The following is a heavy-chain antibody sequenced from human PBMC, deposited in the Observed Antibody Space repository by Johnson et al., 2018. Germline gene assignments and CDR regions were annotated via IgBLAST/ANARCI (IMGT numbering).Heavy chain of an antibody. J-gene: IGHJ3*01. D-gene: IGHD3-3*01. CDR2: ISYDGSNK. CDR1: GFTFSSYA. V-gene: IGHV3-30*14. CDR3: ARGFYDSYAVL. Sequence: QVQLVQSGGGLVQPGGSLRLSCAASGFTFSSYAMHWVRQAPGKGLEWVAVISYDGSNKYYADSVKGRFTISRDNSKNTLYLQMNSLRAEDTAVYYCARGFYDSYAVLWGQGTMVTVSS.